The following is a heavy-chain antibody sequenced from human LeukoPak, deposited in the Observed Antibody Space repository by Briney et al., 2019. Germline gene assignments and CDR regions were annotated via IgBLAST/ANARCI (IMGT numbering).Heavy chain of an antibody. V-gene: IGHV4-59*01. CDR2: VYYRGST. D-gene: IGHD6-19*01. CDR3: ARDGGDTSGWYGGYYYYFMDV. Sequence: SETLSLTCTISGGSISSYYWSWIRQSPGKGLEWIGYVYYRGSTNYNPSLKSRVSISVDTSKNQFSLKLTSVTAADTAVYYCARDGGDTSGWYGGYYYYFMDVWGKGTTLTVSS. J-gene: IGHJ6*03. CDR1: GGSISSYY.